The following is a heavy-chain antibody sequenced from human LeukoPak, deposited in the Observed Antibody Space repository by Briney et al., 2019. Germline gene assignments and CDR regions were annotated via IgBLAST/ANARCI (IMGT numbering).Heavy chain of an antibody. V-gene: IGHV1-18*01. CDR2: ISAHNGNT. D-gene: IGHD3-10*01. CDR1: GYTFTSYG. Sequence: ASVKVSCKASGYTFTSYGISWVRQAPGQGLEWMGWISAHNGNTNYAQKLQGRVTMTTDTSTSTAYMELRSLRSDDTAVYYCARAQYYYGSGSYPLWYWGQGTLVTVSS. J-gene: IGHJ4*02. CDR3: ARAQYYYGSGSYPLWY.